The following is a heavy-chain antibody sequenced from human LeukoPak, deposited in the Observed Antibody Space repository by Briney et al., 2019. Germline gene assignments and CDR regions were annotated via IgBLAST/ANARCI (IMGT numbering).Heavy chain of an antibody. J-gene: IGHJ3*02. CDR1: GGSFSDYY. CDR2: INHSGST. D-gene: IGHD3-16*01. Sequence: SETLSLTCGVYGGSFSDYYWSWIRQSPGKGPEWIGEINHSGSTNYNPSLKSRVTISIDTSKNQFSLKLSSVTAADTAVYYCARQGYHDYVWGSYEIDIWGQGTMVTVSS. V-gene: IGHV4-34*01. CDR3: ARQGYHDYVWGSYEIDI.